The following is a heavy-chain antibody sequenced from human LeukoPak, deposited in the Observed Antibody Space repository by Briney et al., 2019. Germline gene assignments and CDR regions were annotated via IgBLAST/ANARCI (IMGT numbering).Heavy chain of an antibody. CDR2: IIPIFGTP. CDR3: ARVKYSVATTPGYFDY. Sequence: GASVKVSCKASGGTFSSYAISWVRQAPGQGLEWMGGIIPIFGTPNYAQKFQGRVTITTDESTSTAYMELSSLRSEDTAVYYCARVKYSVATTPGYFDYWGQGTLVTVSS. CDR1: GGTFSSYA. D-gene: IGHD5-12*01. V-gene: IGHV1-69*05. J-gene: IGHJ4*02.